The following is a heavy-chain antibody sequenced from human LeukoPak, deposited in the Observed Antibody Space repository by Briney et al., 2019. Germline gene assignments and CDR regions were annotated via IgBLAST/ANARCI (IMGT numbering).Heavy chain of an antibody. Sequence: GGSLRLSCIASGFTFSHYGMNWVRQPPGKGLEWVAGIWYDGSKKYFADTVRGRFTISRDNSENTVYLQMNSLRAEDTAVYYCAKVLAVAGTTYYYGMDVWGQGTTVTVSS. D-gene: IGHD6-19*01. CDR2: IWYDGSKK. J-gene: IGHJ6*02. V-gene: IGHV3-33*06. CDR1: GFTFSHYG. CDR3: AKVLAVAGTTYYYGMDV.